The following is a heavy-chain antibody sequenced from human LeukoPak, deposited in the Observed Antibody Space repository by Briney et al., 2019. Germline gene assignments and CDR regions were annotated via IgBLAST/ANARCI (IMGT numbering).Heavy chain of an antibody. CDR1: GFTFNIYG. V-gene: IGHV3-48*02. Sequence: PGGSLRLSCVASGFTFNIYGLNWVRQAPGKGLEWVSYINETGGTNYFEDAMKGRFTICGDNYKNPVFLQMNRMTDEDTALYYWSVLFGASYYIDVWGKGTTVTISS. CDR3: SVLFGASYYIDV. J-gene: IGHJ6*03. D-gene: IGHD3-3*01. CDR2: INETGGTN.